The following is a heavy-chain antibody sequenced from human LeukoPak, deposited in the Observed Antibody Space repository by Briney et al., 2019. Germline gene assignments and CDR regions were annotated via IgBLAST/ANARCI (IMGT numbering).Heavy chain of an antibody. D-gene: IGHD2-2*01. J-gene: IGHJ6*03. CDR3: ARDQGYCSRTNYCYYYYMDV. Sequence: GGSLRLSCAASGFTLSTCSINWVRQAPGKGLEWVSYISTTSNTIHYADSVKGRFTISRDNAKNSLYLQMNSLRAEDTAVYYCARDQGYCSRTNYCYYYYMDVWGKGTTVTVSS. CDR1: GFTLSTCS. V-gene: IGHV3-48*04. CDR2: ISTTSNTI.